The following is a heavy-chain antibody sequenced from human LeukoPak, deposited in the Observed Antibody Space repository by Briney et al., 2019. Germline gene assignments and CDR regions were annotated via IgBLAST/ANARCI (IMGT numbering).Heavy chain of an antibody. CDR1: GFTFSGYA. CDR2: ISGSGGST. J-gene: IGHJ4*02. CDR3: AKDGVPKYYYDSSQTAYFDY. Sequence: GGSLRLSCAASGFTFSGYAMSWVRQAPGKGLEWVSAISGSGGSTYYADSVKGRFTISRDNSKNTLYLQMNSLRAEDTAVHYCAKDGVPKYYYDSSQTAYFDYWGQGTLVTVSS. D-gene: IGHD3-22*01. V-gene: IGHV3-23*01.